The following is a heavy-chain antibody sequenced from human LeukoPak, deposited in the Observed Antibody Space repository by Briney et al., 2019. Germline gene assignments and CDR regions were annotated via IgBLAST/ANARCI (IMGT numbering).Heavy chain of an antibody. D-gene: IGHD4-17*01. CDR3: TTDLGDYGDYLGE. J-gene: IGHJ4*02. CDR1: GFTFNNAW. Sequence: GGSLRLSCATSGFTFNNAWMSWIRQAPGKGLEWVGRITSKTAGGTTDYPALVKGRFIISRDDSKDMLYLQMNSLKTEDTALYYCTTDLGDYGDYLGEWGQGTLVTVSS. CDR2: ITSKTAGGTT. V-gene: IGHV3-15*01.